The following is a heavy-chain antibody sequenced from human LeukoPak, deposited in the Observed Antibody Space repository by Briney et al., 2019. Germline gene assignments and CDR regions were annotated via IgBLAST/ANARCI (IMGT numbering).Heavy chain of an antibody. J-gene: IGHJ4*02. CDR2: ISGSGSNI. D-gene: IGHD3-10*01. V-gene: IGHV3-23*01. CDR3: AKDRGYGSGSYYAHYFDS. CDR1: GFTFSNYA. Sequence: GGSLRLSCAASGFTFSNYALSWVRQAPGEGLERVSVISGSGSNIYYAHSVRGRFTISRDNSKNRLYLQMNSLRAEDAALYYCAKDRGYGSGSYYAHYFDSWRKGTVLRVSS.